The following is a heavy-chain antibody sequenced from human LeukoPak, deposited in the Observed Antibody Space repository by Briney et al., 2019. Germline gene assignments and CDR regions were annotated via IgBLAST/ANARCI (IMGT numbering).Heavy chain of an antibody. CDR3: AKDVRIPPPHWNDAYFDY. CDR1: GFTFSSYA. Sequence: PGGSLRLSCAASGFTFSSYAMSWVRQAPGKGLEWVSAIRGSGGSTYYADSVKGRFTISRDNSKNTLYLQMNSLRAEDTAVYYCAKDVRIPPPHWNDAYFDYWGQGTLVTVSS. D-gene: IGHD1-1*01. V-gene: IGHV3-23*01. CDR2: IRGSGGST. J-gene: IGHJ4*02.